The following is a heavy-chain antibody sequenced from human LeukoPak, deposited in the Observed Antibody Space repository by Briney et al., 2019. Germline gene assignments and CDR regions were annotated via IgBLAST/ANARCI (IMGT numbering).Heavy chain of an antibody. CDR3: AKVPYYYYYYMDV. V-gene: IGHV3-30*02. CDR1: GFTFSSYG. CDR2: IRYDGSNK. Sequence: GGSLRPSCAASGFTFSSYGMHWVRQAPGKGLEWVAFIRYDGSNKYYADSVKGRFTISRDNSKNTLYLQMNSLRAEDTAVYYCAKVPYYYYYYMDVWGKGTTVTVSS. J-gene: IGHJ6*03.